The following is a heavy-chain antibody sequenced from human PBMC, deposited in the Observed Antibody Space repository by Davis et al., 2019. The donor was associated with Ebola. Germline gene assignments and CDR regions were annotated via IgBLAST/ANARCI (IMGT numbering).Heavy chain of an antibody. CDR2: IHYSGST. Sequence: ETLSLTCTVSGVSISSYHWSWIRQPPGKGLEWIGYIHYSGSTNYNPSLKSRVTISVDTSKNQLALKLTSVTAADTAVYYCARGWLRGGMDVWGEGTTVTVSS. D-gene: IGHD5-18*01. CDR1: GVSISSYH. V-gene: IGHV4-59*08. CDR3: ARGWLRGGMDV. J-gene: IGHJ6*04.